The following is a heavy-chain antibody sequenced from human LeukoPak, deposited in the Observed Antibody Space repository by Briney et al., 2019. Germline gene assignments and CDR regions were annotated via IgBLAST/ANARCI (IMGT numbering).Heavy chain of an antibody. D-gene: IGHD5-24*01. CDR1: GFTFSSYG. J-gene: IGHJ5*02. Sequence: GGSLRLSCAASGFTFSSYGMHWVRQAPGEGLEWVAVIWYDGSNKYYADSVKGRFTISRDNSKNTLYLQMSSLRAEDTAVYYCARDRDGWFDPWGQGTLVTVSS. CDR2: IWYDGSNK. V-gene: IGHV3-33*01. CDR3: ARDRDGWFDP.